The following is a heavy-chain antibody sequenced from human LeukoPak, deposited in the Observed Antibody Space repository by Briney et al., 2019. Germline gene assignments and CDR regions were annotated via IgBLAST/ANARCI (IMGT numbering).Heavy chain of an antibody. D-gene: IGHD2/OR15-2a*01. CDR2: FDPDDGET. CDR3: ATGTTYCNSCSDDY. CDR1: GYSLTELS. J-gene: IGHJ4*02. V-gene: IGHV1-24*01. Sequence: ASVKVSCKVSGYSLTELSMHWVRQAPGKGLEWMGGFDPDDGETPLFAQKFQGRVSMTEDTSTDTAYMELSSLSSEDTAVYYCATGTTYCNSCSDDYWGQGTLVTVSS.